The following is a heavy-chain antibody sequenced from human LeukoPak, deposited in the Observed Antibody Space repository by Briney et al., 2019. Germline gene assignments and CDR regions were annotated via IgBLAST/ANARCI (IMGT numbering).Heavy chain of an antibody. Sequence: SETLSLTCTVSGCSISGYYLSWIRQPPGKGLEWIGYIYYSGSADYNPSLKSRVTISLDTSKNQFSLKLSSVTPADTADYYCGRDNQPVDNWGQGTLVTVSS. D-gene: IGHD2-2*01. J-gene: IGHJ4*02. V-gene: IGHV4-59*01. CDR2: IYYSGSA. CDR1: GCSISGYY. CDR3: GRDNQPVDN.